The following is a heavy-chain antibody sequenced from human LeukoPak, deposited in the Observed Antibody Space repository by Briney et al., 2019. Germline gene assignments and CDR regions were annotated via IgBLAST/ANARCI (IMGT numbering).Heavy chain of an antibody. CDR3: ATDSSSSGDDYYYYYGMDV. V-gene: IGHV1-24*01. CDR2: FDPEDGET. J-gene: IGHJ6*02. D-gene: IGHD6-6*01. Sequence: ASVKVSCKVSGYTLTELSMHWVRQAPGKGLEWMGGFDPEDGETIYAQKFQGRVTMTEDTSTDTAYMELSSLRSEDTAVYYCATDSSSSGDDYYYYYGMDVWGQGTRSPSP. CDR1: GYTLTELS.